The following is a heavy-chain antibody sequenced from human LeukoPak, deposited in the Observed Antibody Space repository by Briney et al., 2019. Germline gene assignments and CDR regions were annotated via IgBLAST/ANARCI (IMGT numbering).Heavy chain of an antibody. CDR2: IYPSDSDT. Sequence: GESLKISCEGSGYSFTTYWIGWVRQMPGKGLEWMGIIYPSDSDTRYSPSFQGQVTISVDKSTNTAYLQWGSLKASDTSMYYCARRDSSGYHDYWGQGTLVTVSS. CDR3: ARRDSSGYHDY. CDR1: GYSFTTYW. V-gene: IGHV5-51*01. D-gene: IGHD3-22*01. J-gene: IGHJ4*02.